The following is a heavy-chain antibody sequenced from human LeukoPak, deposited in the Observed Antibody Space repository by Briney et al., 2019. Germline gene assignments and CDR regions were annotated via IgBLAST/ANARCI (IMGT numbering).Heavy chain of an antibody. CDR3: ARATMVRGPYYYYTDV. CDR2: IYHSGST. Sequence: SGTLSLTCAVSGGSISSSNWWSWVRQPPGKGLEWIGEIYHSGSTNYNPSLKSRVTISVDTSKNQFSLKLSSVTAADTAVYYCARATMVRGPYYYYTDVWGKGTTVTISS. D-gene: IGHD3-10*01. J-gene: IGHJ6*03. V-gene: IGHV4-4*02. CDR1: GGSISSSNW.